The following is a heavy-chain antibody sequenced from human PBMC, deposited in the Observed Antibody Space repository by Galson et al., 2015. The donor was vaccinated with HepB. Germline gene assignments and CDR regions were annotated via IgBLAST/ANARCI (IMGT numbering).Heavy chain of an antibody. Sequence: SLRLSCAASGFTFNNYAMHWVRQAPGKGPEYISGISSNGGSTYYIDSVKGRFTISRDNSKNTLYLQMNSLRAEDTAVYYCLKVQGDYLGSGNQPSWGQGTLVIVSS. J-gene: IGHJ4*02. V-gene: IGHV3-64D*06. CDR3: LKVQGDYLGSGNQPS. CDR1: GFTFNNYA. D-gene: IGHD3-10*01. CDR2: ISSNGGST.